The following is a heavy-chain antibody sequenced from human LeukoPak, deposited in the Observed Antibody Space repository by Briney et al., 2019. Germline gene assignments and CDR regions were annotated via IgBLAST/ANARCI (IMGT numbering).Heavy chain of an antibody. V-gene: IGHV3-48*03. J-gene: IGHJ4*02. D-gene: IGHD2-15*01. CDR3: ARDRGYTRTNSGGYPVFDL. CDR2: IHLSGTPT. CDR1: GFDFSIYR. Sequence: GGSLRLSCAASGFDFSIYRMNWVRQAPGKGLEWVSYIHLSGTPTHYAEPVKGRFSISRDNVKNSLYLQMDNLRAEDTAVYYCARDRGYTRTNSGGYPVFDLWGQGTLVTVSS.